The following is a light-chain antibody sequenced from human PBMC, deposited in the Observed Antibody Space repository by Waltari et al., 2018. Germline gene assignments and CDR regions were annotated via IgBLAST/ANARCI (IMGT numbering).Light chain of an antibody. V-gene: IGKV4-1*01. Sequence: DIVMTQSPDSLAVSLGGRATIRCQSSQSVLYNSNVTNYLAWYQQKPGQPPKLRIYWTTTRKTGAPARFSGSGSGTAFNLTISNMQAEDVAVYYGQQYYSRRTFGQGTKVEIK. CDR3: QQYYSRRT. CDR1: QSVLYNSNVTNY. CDR2: WTT. J-gene: IGKJ1*01.